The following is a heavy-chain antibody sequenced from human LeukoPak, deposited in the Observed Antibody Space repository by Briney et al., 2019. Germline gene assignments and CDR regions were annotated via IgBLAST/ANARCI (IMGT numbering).Heavy chain of an antibody. CDR1: GFTLSPYW. D-gene: IGHD3-10*01. CDR3: ATDNYGWGSHDS. J-gene: IGHJ5*01. CDR2: IKQDGSAQ. Sequence: GGSLRLSCAASGFTLSPYWVTWVRQAPGKGLEWVANIKQDGSAQHYVDSVKGRFTISRDNAKNSLYLQMNSLRVEDTAVYYCATDNYGWGSHDSWGQGTLVTVSS. V-gene: IGHV3-7*01.